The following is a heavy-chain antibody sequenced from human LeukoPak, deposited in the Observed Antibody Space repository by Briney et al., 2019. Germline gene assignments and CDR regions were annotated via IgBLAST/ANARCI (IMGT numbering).Heavy chain of an antibody. Sequence: PGGSLRLSCVASGFTFSNYWMSWVRQAPGKGLEWVANIKQDGSERYYLHSVKGRFTISRDNAKNSLYLQMNSLRAEDTALYYCAREAGIPPNTQQWPTSVDCWGQGTLVTVSS. CDR2: IKQDGSER. D-gene: IGHD5-18*01. J-gene: IGHJ4*02. V-gene: IGHV3-7*05. CDR3: AREAGIPPNTQQWPTSVDC. CDR1: GFTFSNYW.